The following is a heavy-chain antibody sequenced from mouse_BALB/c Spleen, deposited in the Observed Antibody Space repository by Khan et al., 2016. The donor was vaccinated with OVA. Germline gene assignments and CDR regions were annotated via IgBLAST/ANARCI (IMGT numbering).Heavy chain of an antibody. D-gene: IGHD2-14*01. CDR1: GYTFTSYV. Sequence: VQLQESGPELVKPGASVKMSCKASGYTFTSYVMHWLRQKPGQGLEWIGSIYPFNDDTNYNESFKGKVTLTSDNSSSTAYMELSSLTSEDSAVCYCAKNSRYEVYLDNGAQGTTLPVSS. V-gene: IGHV1S136*01. CDR3: AKNSRYEVYLDN. CDR2: IYPFNDDT. J-gene: IGHJ2*01.